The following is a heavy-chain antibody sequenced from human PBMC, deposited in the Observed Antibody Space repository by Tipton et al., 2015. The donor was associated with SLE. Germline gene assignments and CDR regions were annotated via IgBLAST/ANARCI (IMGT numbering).Heavy chain of an antibody. CDR3: ARVKGRLLWFGDEGY. D-gene: IGHD3-10*01. CDR2: IYHSGST. J-gene: IGHJ4*02. V-gene: IGHV4-39*07. CDR1: GGSISSSSYY. Sequence: TLSLTCTVSGGSISSSSYYWGWIRQPPGKGLEWIGSIYHSGSTYYNPSLKSRVTISVDTSKNQFSLKLSSVTAADTAVYYCARVKGRLLWFGDEGYWGQGTLVTVSS.